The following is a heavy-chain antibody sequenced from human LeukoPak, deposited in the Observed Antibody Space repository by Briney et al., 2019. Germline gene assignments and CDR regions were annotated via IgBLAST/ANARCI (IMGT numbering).Heavy chain of an antibody. CDR3: ARGGVLLWFRELELYNWFDP. J-gene: IGHJ5*02. V-gene: IGHV1-8*01. D-gene: IGHD3-10*01. CDR1: GYTFTSYD. Sequence: GASVKVSCKASGYTFTSYDVNWVRQATGQGLEWMGWMNPNSGNTGYAQKFQGRVTMTRNTSISTAYMELSSLRSEDTAVYYCARGGVLLWFRELELYNWFDPWGQGTLVTVSS. CDR2: MNPNSGNT.